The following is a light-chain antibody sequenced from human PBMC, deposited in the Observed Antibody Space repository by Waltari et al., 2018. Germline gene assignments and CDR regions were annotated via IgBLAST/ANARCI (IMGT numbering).Light chain of an antibody. Sequence: EIVLTQSPGTLSLSPGERATFPCRASQSVSKYLAWYQHKPGQAPRLLIYHASTRATSIPDRVSGSGSGTDFNLTISKLEPEDFAVYYCQKYESLPATFGQGTKVEIK. CDR2: HAS. V-gene: IGKV3-20*01. CDR3: QKYESLPAT. CDR1: QSVSKY. J-gene: IGKJ1*01.